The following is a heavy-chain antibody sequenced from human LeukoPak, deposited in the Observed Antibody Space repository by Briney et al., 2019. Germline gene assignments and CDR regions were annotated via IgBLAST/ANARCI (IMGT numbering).Heavy chain of an antibody. Sequence: SVKVSCKASGGTFSSYAISWVRQAPGQGLEWMGRIIPILGIANYAQKFQGRVTITADKSTSTAYMELSSLRSEDTAVYYCARDEAYSGYDFGAFDIWGQGTMVTVSS. V-gene: IGHV1-69*04. CDR1: GGTFSSYA. CDR3: ARDEAYSGYDFGAFDI. J-gene: IGHJ3*02. CDR2: IIPILGIA. D-gene: IGHD5-12*01.